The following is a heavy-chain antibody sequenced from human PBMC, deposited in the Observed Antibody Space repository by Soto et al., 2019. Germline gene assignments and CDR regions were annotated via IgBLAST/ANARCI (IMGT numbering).Heavy chain of an antibody. CDR3: ARGGFGELYSRHYYGMDV. CDR2: ISYDGSNK. Sequence: GGSLRLSCAASGFTFSSYAMHWVRQAPGKGLEWVAVISYDGSNKYYADSVKGRFTISRDNSKNTLYLQMNSLRAEDTAVYYCARGGFGELYSRHYYGMDVWGQGTTVTVSS. CDR1: GFTFSSYA. V-gene: IGHV3-30-3*01. J-gene: IGHJ6*02. D-gene: IGHD3-10*01.